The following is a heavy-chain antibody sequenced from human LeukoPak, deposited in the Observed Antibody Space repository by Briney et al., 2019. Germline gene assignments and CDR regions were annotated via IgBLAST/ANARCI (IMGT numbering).Heavy chain of an antibody. Sequence: PGGSLRLSCSASGFTFSSYSMNWVRQAPGKGLEWVSYISSSSSTIYYADSVKGRFTISRDNAKNSLYLRINSLRAEDTTVYYCARDPIAAAGTLDYWGQGTLVTVSS. CDR2: ISSSSSTI. CDR1: GFTFSSYS. V-gene: IGHV3-48*01. J-gene: IGHJ4*02. D-gene: IGHD6-13*01. CDR3: ARDPIAAAGTLDY.